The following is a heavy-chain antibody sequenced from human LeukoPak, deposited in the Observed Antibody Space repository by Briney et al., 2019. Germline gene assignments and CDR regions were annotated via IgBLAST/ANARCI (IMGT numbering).Heavy chain of an antibody. CDR1: GFTFSTYS. CDR2: ISSSSSYI. Sequence: GSLRLSCAASGFTFSTYSMNWVRQAPGKGLEWVSSISSSSSYIYYADSVKGRFTISRDNAKNSLYLQMNSLRAEDTAVYYCARDYNRVVAYDAFDIWGQGTMVTVSS. CDR3: ARDYNRVVAYDAFDI. J-gene: IGHJ3*02. D-gene: IGHD2-15*01. V-gene: IGHV3-21*01.